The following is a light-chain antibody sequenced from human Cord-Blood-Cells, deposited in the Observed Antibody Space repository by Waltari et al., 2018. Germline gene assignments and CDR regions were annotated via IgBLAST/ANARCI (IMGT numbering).Light chain of an antibody. Sequence: NFMLTQPHPVSESPGKTVTISCTRSSGSIASNYVPWYQQRPGSSPTTVIYEDNQRPSGVPDRFSGSIDSSSNSASLTISGLKTEDEADYYCQSYDSSNHVVFGGGTKLTVL. J-gene: IGLJ2*01. V-gene: IGLV6-57*01. CDR1: SGSIASNY. CDR3: QSYDSSNHVV. CDR2: EDN.